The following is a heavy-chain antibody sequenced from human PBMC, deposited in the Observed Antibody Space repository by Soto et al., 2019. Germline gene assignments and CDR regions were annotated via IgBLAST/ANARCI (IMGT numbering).Heavy chain of an antibody. CDR2: ISYDGSNK. J-gene: IGHJ6*02. D-gene: IGHD2-2*01. CDR3: TKDSCSSTSCYHPSYYYYGMDV. CDR1: GFTFSSYG. V-gene: IGHV3-30*18. Sequence: GGSLRLSCAASGFTFSSYGMHWVRQAPGKGLEWVAVISYDGSNKYYADSVKGRFTISRDNSKNTLYLQMNSLRAEDTAVYYCTKDSCSSTSCYHPSYYYYGMDVWGQGTTVTVSS.